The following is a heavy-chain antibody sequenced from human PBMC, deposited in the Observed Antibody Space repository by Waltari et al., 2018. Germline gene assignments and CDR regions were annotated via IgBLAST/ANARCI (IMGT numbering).Heavy chain of an antibody. V-gene: IGHV1-46*01. CDR3: ATDYGGNSHWFDP. CDR1: GYTFTSYS. Sequence: QVQLVQSGAEVQKPGASVKVSCKASGYTFTSYSVHWVRQAPGQGLEWMGISYPGGSANYAQKFQGRVTMARDTSTSTVYMELSSLRSEDTAVYYCATDYGGNSHWFDPWGQGTLVTVSS. CDR2: SYPGGSA. J-gene: IGHJ5*02. D-gene: IGHD4-17*01.